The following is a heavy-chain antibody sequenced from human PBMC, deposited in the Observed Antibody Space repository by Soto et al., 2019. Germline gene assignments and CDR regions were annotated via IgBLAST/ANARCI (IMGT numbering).Heavy chain of an antibody. D-gene: IGHD1-1*01. CDR3: ARPKDKRIPRDAFDI. CDR2: IYYSGST. CDR1: GGSISSSSYY. V-gene: IGHV4-39*01. Sequence: QLQLQESGPGLVKPSETLSLTCTVSGGSISSSSYYWGWIRQPPGKGLEWIGSIYYSGSTYYNPSLKSRVTISVDTSKNQFSLKLSSVTAADTAVYYCARPKDKRIPRDAFDIWGQGTMVTVSS. J-gene: IGHJ3*02.